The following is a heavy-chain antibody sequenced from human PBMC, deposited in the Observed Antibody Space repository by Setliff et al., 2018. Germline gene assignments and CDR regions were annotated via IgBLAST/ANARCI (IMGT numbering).Heavy chain of an antibody. D-gene: IGHD6-19*01. CDR1: GYIFTNYY. CDR3: ARVGGYASAWHGIEAFDI. J-gene: IGHJ3*02. V-gene: IGHV1-2*02. CDR2: TNANTGST. Sequence: ASVKVSCKTSGYIFTNYYIHWVRQAPGQGLEWMGWTNANTGSTREVQKFQGRVTMTRDTSIDTAYMEVNRLTYDDTAVYYCARVGGYASAWHGIEAFDIWGQGTKVTV.